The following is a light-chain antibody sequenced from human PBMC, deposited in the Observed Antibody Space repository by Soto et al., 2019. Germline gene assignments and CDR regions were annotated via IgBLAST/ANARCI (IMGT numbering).Light chain of an antibody. CDR1: QSIDNY. Sequence: DIQMTQSPSSLSASVGDRVTITCRASQSIDNYLNWYQQKSGKAPQLLIYSASHLQSGVPSRFSGGGYGTDFILTISSLQPEDSAIHFCQQSITAPLTFGGGTKVEIK. CDR2: SAS. V-gene: IGKV1-39*01. CDR3: QQSITAPLT. J-gene: IGKJ4*01.